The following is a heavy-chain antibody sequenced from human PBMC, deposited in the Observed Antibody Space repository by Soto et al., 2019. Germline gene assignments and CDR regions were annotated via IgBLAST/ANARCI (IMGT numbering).Heavy chain of an antibody. CDR3: ARVLGYCSGGSCLYYYYYYMDV. D-gene: IGHD2-15*01. V-gene: IGHV1-8*01. CDR2: MNPNSGNT. Sequence: ASVKVSCKASGYTFTSYDINWVRQATGQGLEWMGWMNPNSGNTGYAQKFRGRVTMTRNTSISTAYMELSSLRSEDTAVYYCARVLGYCSGGSCLYYYYYYMDVWGKGTTVTVSS. J-gene: IGHJ6*03. CDR1: GYTFTSYD.